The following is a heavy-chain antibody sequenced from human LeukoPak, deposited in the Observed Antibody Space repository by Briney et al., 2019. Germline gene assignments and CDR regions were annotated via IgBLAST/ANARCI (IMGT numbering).Heavy chain of an antibody. CDR3: AAGGTSPSSPFDH. CDR2: IIPIFGTA. J-gene: IGHJ4*02. D-gene: IGHD2-2*01. CDR1: GGTFSSYA. V-gene: IGHV1-69*05. Sequence: SVKVSCKASGGTFSSYAISWVRQAPGQGLEWMGGIIPIFGTANYAQKFQGRVTITTDESTSTAYMELSSLRSEDTAVYYCAAGGTSPSSPFDHWGQGTLVTVSS.